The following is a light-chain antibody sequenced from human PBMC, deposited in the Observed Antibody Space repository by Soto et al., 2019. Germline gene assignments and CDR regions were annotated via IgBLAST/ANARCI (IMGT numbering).Light chain of an antibody. CDR1: QSLSSSQ. V-gene: IGKV3-20*01. CDR2: GAS. J-gene: IGKJ4*01. CDR3: RKYGSLPLP. Sequence: IVLTQSPGTLSLSPGERASLSCRASQSLSSSQLAWFRQKPGQAPRLLIYGASTRASGIPDRLSGSGSGKDFPPTISRLGPEDFAVYYCRKYGSLPLPFGGGTKVEI.